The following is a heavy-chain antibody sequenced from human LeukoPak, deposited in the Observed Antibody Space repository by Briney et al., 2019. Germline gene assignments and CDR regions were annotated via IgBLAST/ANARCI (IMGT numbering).Heavy chain of an antibody. V-gene: IGHV1-2*06. CDR1: GYTFTGYY. Sequence: ASVKVSCKASGYTFTGYYMHWVRQAPGQGLEWMGRINPNSGGTNYAQKFQGRVTMTRDTSISTAYMELSRLRSDDTAVYYCARGLGYCGSTSCYRAGTWFDPWGQGTPVTVSS. D-gene: IGHD2-2*02. CDR2: INPNSGGT. J-gene: IGHJ5*02. CDR3: ARGLGYCGSTSCYRAGTWFDP.